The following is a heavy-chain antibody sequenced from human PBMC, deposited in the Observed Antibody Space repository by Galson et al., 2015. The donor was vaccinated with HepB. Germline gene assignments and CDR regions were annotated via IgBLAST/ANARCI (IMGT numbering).Heavy chain of an antibody. D-gene: IGHD6-13*01. J-gene: IGHJ4*02. CDR3: ARHTLTAAVRVDY. Sequence: QSGAAVKKPGESLQISCKGSGYSFTRYWIGWVRQMPGKGLEWLGIIYPGDSDTSYSPSFQGQVTIPADKFISTAYLPWSSLKASDNAMYYCARHTLTAAVRVDYWGQGTLVTVSS. CDR1: GYSFTRYW. V-gene: IGHV5-51*01. CDR2: IYPGDSDT.